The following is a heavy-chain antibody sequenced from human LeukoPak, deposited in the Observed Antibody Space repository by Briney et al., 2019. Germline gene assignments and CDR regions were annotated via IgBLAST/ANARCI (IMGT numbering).Heavy chain of an antibody. Sequence: GGSLRLSCVVSGFTFSSYAMHWVRQVPGKGLEWVALISYDGSNKYYADSVKGRFTISRDNSKNTLYLQMSSLRDGDTAVYYCARRNHYDSKGIDYWGQGTLVTVSS. V-gene: IGHV3-30*04. CDR1: GFTFSSYA. CDR2: ISYDGSNK. CDR3: ARRNHYDSKGIDY. J-gene: IGHJ4*02. D-gene: IGHD3-22*01.